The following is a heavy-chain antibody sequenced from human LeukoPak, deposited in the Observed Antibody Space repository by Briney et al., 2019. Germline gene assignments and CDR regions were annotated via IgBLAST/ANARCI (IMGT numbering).Heavy chain of an antibody. CDR3: ARYSGSYYGMDV. CDR1: GGSISSYY. CDR2: IYYSGST. D-gene: IGHD1-26*01. V-gene: IGHV4-59*01. Sequence: SETLSLTCTVSGGSISSYYWSWIRQPPGKGLELIGYIYYSGSTNYNPSLKSRVTISVDTSKNQFSLKLSSVTAADTAVYYCARYSGSYYGMDVWGQGTTVTVSS. J-gene: IGHJ6*02.